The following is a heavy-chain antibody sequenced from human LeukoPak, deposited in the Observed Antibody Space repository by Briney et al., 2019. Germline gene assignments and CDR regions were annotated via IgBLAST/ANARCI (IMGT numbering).Heavy chain of an antibody. D-gene: IGHD2-2*01. J-gene: IGHJ3*02. CDR2: ISSSSSYI. CDR3: ARDRIVVVPAAYMDDAFDI. V-gene: IGHV3-21*01. CDR1: GFTFSSYS. Sequence: PGGSLRLSCAASGFTFSSYSMNWVCQAPGKGLEWVSSISSSSSYIYYADSVKGRFTISRDNAKNSLYLQMNSLRAEDTAVYYCARDRIVVVPAAYMDDAFDIWGQGTMVTVSS.